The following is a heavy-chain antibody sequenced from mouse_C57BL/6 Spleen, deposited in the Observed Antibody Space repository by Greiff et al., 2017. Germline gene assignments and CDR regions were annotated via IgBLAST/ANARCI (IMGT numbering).Heavy chain of an antibody. J-gene: IGHJ4*01. V-gene: IGHV7-1*01. D-gene: IGHD2-12*01. Sequence: EVKVVESGGGLVQSGRSLRLSCATSGFTFSDFYMEWVRQAPGKGLEWIAASRNKANDYTTEYSASVKGRFIVSRDTSQSILYLQMNALIAEDTAIYYCARDAAYCYDYAMDYWGPGTSVTVSS. CDR3: ARDAAYCYDYAMDY. CDR2: SRNKANDYTT. CDR1: GFTFSDFY.